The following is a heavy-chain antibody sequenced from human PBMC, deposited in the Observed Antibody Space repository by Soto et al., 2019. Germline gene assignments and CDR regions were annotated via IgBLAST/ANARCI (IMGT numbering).Heavy chain of an antibody. V-gene: IGHV1-8*01. CDR1: GYTFTSYD. CDR3: ARERTRGFDP. Sequence: QVQLVQSGAEVKKPGASVKVSCKASGYTFTSYDINWVRQATGQGLEWMGWMNPNSGNTAYAQKFLGRVTMTRNTCTSTAYMERSSPRSEDTAVYYCARERTRGFDPWGQGTLVTVSS. CDR2: MNPNSGNT. J-gene: IGHJ5*02.